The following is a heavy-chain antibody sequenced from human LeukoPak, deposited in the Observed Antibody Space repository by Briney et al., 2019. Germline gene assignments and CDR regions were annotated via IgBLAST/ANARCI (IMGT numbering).Heavy chain of an antibody. Sequence: ASVKVSCKASGYTFTSYGISWVRQAPGQGLEWMGWISAYNGNTNYAQKLQGRVTMTTDTSTSTAYMELRSLRSDDTAVYYCARESRNFWSGYYGTTSAFDIWGQGTMVTVSS. CDR2: ISAYNGNT. V-gene: IGHV1-18*01. D-gene: IGHD3-3*01. CDR3: ARESRNFWSGYYGTTSAFDI. J-gene: IGHJ3*02. CDR1: GYTFTSYG.